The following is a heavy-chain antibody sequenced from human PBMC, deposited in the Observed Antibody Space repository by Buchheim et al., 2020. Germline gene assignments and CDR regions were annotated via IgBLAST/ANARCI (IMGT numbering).Heavy chain of an antibody. V-gene: IGHV3-30*18. CDR2: ISYDGSNK. J-gene: IGHJ6*02. CDR1: GFTFSSYG. D-gene: IGHD6-13*01. Sequence: QVQLVESGGGVVQPGRSLRLSCAAPGFTFSSYGMHWVRQAPGKGLEWVAVISYDGSNKYYADSVKGRFTISRDNSKNTLYLQMNSLRAEDTAVYYCAKEGQQLDYYYYYGMDVWGQGTT. CDR3: AKEGQQLDYYYYYGMDV.